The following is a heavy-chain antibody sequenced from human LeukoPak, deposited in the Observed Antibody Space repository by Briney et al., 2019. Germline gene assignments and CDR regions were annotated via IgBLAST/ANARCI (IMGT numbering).Heavy chain of an antibody. CDR2: IYYSGST. J-gene: IGHJ5*02. Sequence: SETLSLTCTVSGGSISSSSYYWGWIRQPPGKGLEWIGSIYYSGSTYYNPSLKSRVTISVDTSKNQFSLKLSFVTAADTAVYYCARAVAGHPVGWFDPWGQGTLVTVSS. D-gene: IGHD6-19*01. CDR1: GGSISSSSYY. V-gene: IGHV4-39*07. CDR3: ARAVAGHPVGWFDP.